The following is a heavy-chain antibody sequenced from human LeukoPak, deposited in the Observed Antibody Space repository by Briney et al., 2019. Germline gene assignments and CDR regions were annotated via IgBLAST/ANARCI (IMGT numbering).Heavy chain of an antibody. CDR2: IYHSGST. CDR1: GGSISSGGYS. V-gene: IGHV4-30-2*01. CDR3: ARALTGYYTPFDY. D-gene: IGHD3-9*01. J-gene: IGHJ4*02. Sequence: PSETLSLTCAVSGGSISSGGYSWSWIRQPPGKGLEWIGYIYHSGSTYYNPSLKSRVTISVDRSKNQFSLKLSSVTAADTAVYYCARALTGYYTPFDYWGQGTLVTVSS.